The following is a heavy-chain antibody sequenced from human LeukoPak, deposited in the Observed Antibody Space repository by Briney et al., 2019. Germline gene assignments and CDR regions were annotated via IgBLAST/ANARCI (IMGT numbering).Heavy chain of an antibody. CDR3: ARHSGAPYYYYGMDV. V-gene: IGHV5-51*01. CDR2: IYPGDSDT. D-gene: IGHD1-26*01. Sequence: GEPLKISCKGSGYSFTSYWIGWVRQMPGKGLEWMGIIYPGDSDTRYSPSFQGQVTISADKSISTAYLQWSSLKASDTAMYYCARHSGAPYYYYGMDVWGQGTTVTVSS. J-gene: IGHJ6*02. CDR1: GYSFTSYW.